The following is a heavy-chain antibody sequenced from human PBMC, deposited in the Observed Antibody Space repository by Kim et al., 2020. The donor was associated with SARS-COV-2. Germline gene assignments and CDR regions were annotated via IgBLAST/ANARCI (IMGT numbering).Heavy chain of an antibody. Sequence: KYQGRVTMTRDTSTSTVYMELSSLRSEDTAVYYCARDPNSNRYYYYGMDVWGQGTTVTVSS. D-gene: IGHD4-4*01. V-gene: IGHV1-46*01. J-gene: IGHJ6*02. CDR3: ARDPNSNRYYYYGMDV.